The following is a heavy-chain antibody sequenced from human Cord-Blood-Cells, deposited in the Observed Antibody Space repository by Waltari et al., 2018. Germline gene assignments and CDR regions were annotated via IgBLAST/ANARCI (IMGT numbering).Heavy chain of an antibody. CDR3: ARDFQYYGGNYYYGMDV. D-gene: IGHD4-17*01. CDR1: GYTFTGYY. J-gene: IGHJ6*02. CDR2: INPNSCGT. Sequence: QVQLVQSGAEVKKPGASVKVSCKASGYTFTGYYMHWVRQAPGQGLEWMGWINPNSCGTNYAQKFQGRVTMTRDTSISTAYMELSRLRSDDTAVYYCARDFQYYGGNYYYGMDVWGQGTTVTVSS. V-gene: IGHV1-2*02.